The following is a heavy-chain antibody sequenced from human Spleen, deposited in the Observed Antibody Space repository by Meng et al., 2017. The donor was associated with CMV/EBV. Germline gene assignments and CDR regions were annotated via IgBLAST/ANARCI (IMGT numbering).Heavy chain of an antibody. CDR1: GINFSSHS. D-gene: IGHD2-2*02. CDR2: TSSRSAYI. Sequence: GESLKISCAASGINFSSHSMNWVRQAPGKGLEWVSSTSSRSAYIYYADSVKGRFTISRDNAKNSLYLQMNSLRAEDTAVYYCARDLESRATPNYYYYYGMDVWGQGTTVTVSS. V-gene: IGHV3-21*01. J-gene: IGHJ6*02. CDR3: ARDLESRATPNYYYYYGMDV.